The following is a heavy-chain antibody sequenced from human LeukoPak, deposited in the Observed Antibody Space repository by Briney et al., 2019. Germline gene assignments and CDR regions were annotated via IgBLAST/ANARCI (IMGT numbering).Heavy chain of an antibody. D-gene: IGHD3-10*01. CDR1: GFTFSRYS. J-gene: IGHJ4*02. CDR2: ITGSSDYI. Sequence: EGSLRLSCAASGFTFSRYSVNWVRQAPGKGLEWVSCITGSSDYIFYADSVRGRFTISRDNAKNSLFLQMNSLRAEDTAVYYCAKFKGHYGDSEYYFDSWGQGTLVTVSS. CDR3: AKFKGHYGDSEYYFDS. V-gene: IGHV3-21*01.